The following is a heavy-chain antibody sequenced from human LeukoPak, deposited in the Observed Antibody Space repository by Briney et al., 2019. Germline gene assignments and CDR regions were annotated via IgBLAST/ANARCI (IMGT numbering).Heavy chain of an antibody. V-gene: IGHV5-51*01. CDR2: IYPGAADT. J-gene: IGHJ4*02. CDR3: ARQGSCYDSSGWGRVDY. Sequence: GESLKISCKGSGYSFTSYWIGWVRQMPGKGLEWMGIIYPGAADTRYSPSFQGQVTISADKSISTAYLQWSSLKASDTAMYYCARQGSCYDSSGWGRVDYWGQGTQVTVSS. D-gene: IGHD3-22*01. CDR1: GYSFTSYW.